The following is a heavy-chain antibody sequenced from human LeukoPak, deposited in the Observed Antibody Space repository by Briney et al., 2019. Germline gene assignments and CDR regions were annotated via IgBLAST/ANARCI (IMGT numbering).Heavy chain of an antibody. CDR2: IKQDGSEK. J-gene: IGHJ4*02. D-gene: IGHD4-17*01. Sequence: GGSLRLSCAASGFTFSSYSMNWVRQAPGKGLEWVANIKQDGSEKYYVDSVKGRFTISRDNSKNSLYLQMNSLRAEDTALYYCAKGTLGDYRAGPDYWGRGTLVTVSS. CDR1: GFTFSSYS. CDR3: AKGTLGDYRAGPDY. V-gene: IGHV3-7*03.